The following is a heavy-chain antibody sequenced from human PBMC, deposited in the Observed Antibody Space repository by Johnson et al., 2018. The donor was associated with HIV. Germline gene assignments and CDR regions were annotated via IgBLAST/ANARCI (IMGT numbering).Heavy chain of an antibody. J-gene: IGHJ3*02. CDR3: AKDLSGYSYGYGAFDI. V-gene: IGHV3-30*04. CDR1: GFTFSNYA. Sequence: QVQLVESGGGLVQPGGSLRLSCAASGFTFSNYAMHWVRQAPGRGLEWVAVISYDGSNKYYADSVKGRFTISRDNSKNTLYLQMNSLRAEDTAVYYCAKDLSGYSYGYGAFDIWGQGTMVTVSS. CDR2: ISYDGSNK. D-gene: IGHD5-18*01.